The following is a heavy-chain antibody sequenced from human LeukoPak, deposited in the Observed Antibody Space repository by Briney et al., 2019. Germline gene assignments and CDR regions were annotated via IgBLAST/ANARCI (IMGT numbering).Heavy chain of an antibody. D-gene: IGHD3-10*01. CDR2: IIPIFGTA. CDR3: AREPSTYYYGSGSRPGENWFDP. CDR1: GGTFSSYA. Sequence: SVKVSCKASGGTFSSYAISWVRQAPGQGLEWMGGIIPIFGTANYAQKSQGRVTITADKSTSTAYMELSSLRSEDTAVYYCAREPSTYYYGSGSRPGENWFDPWGQGTLVTVSS. V-gene: IGHV1-69*06. J-gene: IGHJ5*02.